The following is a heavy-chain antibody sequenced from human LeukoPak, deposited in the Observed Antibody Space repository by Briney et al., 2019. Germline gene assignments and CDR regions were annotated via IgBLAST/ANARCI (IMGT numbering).Heavy chain of an antibody. D-gene: IGHD3-22*01. Sequence: GGSLRLSCAAPGFTFSSYSMNWVRQAPGKGLEWVSSISSSSSYIYYADSVKGRFTISRDNAKNSLYLQMNSLRAEDTAVYYCARLRDYYDSSGTIVRWGQGTLVTVSS. CDR2: ISSSSSYI. V-gene: IGHV3-21*01. J-gene: IGHJ4*02. CDR1: GFTFSSYS. CDR3: ARLRDYYDSSGTIVR.